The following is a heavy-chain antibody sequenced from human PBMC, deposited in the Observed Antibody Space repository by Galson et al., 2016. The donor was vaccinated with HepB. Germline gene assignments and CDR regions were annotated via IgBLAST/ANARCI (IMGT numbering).Heavy chain of an antibody. J-gene: IGHJ3*01. V-gene: IGHV4-39*01. D-gene: IGHD4-17*01. CDR3: ARTTSAFDL. CDR1: GGSISSDTYY. CDR2: IYYSGST. Sequence: SETLSLTCTVSGGSISSDTYYWGWVRQPPGKGLEWIASIYYSGSTYYNPFLNSRVTISVDTSKNQFSLKVSSVTAADTAVYYCARTTSAFDLWGQGTLVTVSS.